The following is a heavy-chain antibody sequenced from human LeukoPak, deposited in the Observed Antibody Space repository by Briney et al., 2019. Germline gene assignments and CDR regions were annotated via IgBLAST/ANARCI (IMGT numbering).Heavy chain of an antibody. CDR2: IYPGDSET. CDR3: ARHPDHAFGYYLNYFDY. J-gene: IGHJ4*02. V-gene: IGHV5-51*01. CDR1: GYSFASYW. D-gene: IGHD3-22*01. Sequence: GESLKTSCKGSGYSFASYWIAWVRQMPGKSLGWMGSIYPGDSETKYSPSFQGQVTISVDMSITTAYLQWSSLKASDTAMYYCARHPDHAFGYYLNYFDYWGQGTLVTVSS.